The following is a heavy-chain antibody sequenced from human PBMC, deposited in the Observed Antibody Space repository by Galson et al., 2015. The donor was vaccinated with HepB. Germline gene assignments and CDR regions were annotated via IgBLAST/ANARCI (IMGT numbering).Heavy chain of an antibody. V-gene: IGHV3-30*18. D-gene: IGHD3-10*01. J-gene: IGHJ5*02. Sequence: SLRLSCAASGFTFSSYGMHWVRQAPGKGLEWVAVISYDGSNKYYADSVKGRFTISRDNSKNTLYLQMNSLRAEDTAVYYCAKDFGWFDPWGQGTLVTVSS. CDR2: ISYDGSNK. CDR3: AKDFGWFDP. CDR1: GFTFSSYG.